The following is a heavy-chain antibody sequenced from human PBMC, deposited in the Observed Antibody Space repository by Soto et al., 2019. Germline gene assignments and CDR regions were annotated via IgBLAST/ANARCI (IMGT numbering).Heavy chain of an antibody. CDR2: ISAYNGNT. Sequence: QVQLVQSGAEVKKPGASVKVSCKASGYTFTSYAISWVRQAPGQGLEWMGWISAYNGNTNYAQKLQGRVTMTTDTXXRXAYXELRSLRSDDTAVYYCARAISQVRLRLPSYYGMDVWGQGTTVTVSS. J-gene: IGHJ6*02. CDR3: ARAISQVRLRLPSYYGMDV. D-gene: IGHD5-12*01. V-gene: IGHV1-18*01. CDR1: GYTFTSYA.